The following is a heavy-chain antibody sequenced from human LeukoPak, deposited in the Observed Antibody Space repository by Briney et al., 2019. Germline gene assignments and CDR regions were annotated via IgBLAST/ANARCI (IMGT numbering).Heavy chain of an antibody. CDR2: INHSGST. J-gene: IGHJ4*02. CDR1: GGSFSGYY. D-gene: IGHD3-3*01. Sequence: SETLSLTCAVYGGSFSGYYWSWIRQPPGKGLEWIGEINHSGSTNYNPSLKSRVTISVDTSKSQFSLKLSSVTAADTAVYYCASYDFWSGYSFDYWGQGTLVTVSS. CDR3: ASYDFWSGYSFDY. V-gene: IGHV4-34*01.